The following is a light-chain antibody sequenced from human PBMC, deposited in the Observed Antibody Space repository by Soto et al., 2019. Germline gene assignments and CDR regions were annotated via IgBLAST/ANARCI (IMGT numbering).Light chain of an antibody. CDR3: QQRSNGPPALT. Sequence: EIVLTQSPATLSLSPGERATLSCRASQRVSSYLAWYQQKPGQAPRLLIYDASNRATGIPARFSGSGAGTDFTLTISSLEPEELTGYYCQQRSNGPPALTFGGGTKVEIK. CDR2: DAS. CDR1: QRVSSY. V-gene: IGKV3-11*01. J-gene: IGKJ4*01.